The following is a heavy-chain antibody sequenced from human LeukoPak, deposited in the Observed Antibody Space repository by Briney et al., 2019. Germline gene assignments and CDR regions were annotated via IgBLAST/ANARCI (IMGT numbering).Heavy chain of an antibody. Sequence: NPSETLSLTRTVSGGFISSGGYFWSWIRQHPGKGLEWIGYIYYSGSTYYNPSLKSRVTISVDTSKNQFSLKLSSVTAADTAVYYCARVPHYYYYMDVWGKGTTVTVSS. J-gene: IGHJ6*03. CDR1: GGFISSGGYF. V-gene: IGHV4-31*03. CDR2: IYYSGST. D-gene: IGHD1-14*01. CDR3: ARVPHYYYYMDV.